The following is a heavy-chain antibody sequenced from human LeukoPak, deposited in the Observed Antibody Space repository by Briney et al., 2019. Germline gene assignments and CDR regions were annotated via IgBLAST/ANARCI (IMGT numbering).Heavy chain of an antibody. CDR3: AKGGYCSGGSCYHHYFDC. CDR1: GFTFSSYA. Sequence: PGGSLRLSCAASGFTFSSYAMSWVRQAPGKWLEWVSAISGSGVSTHYAYSVKGRFTISRDNSKNTLYLQMNSLRDEDTAVYYCAKGGYCSGGSCYHHYFDCWGQGTLVTVSS. J-gene: IGHJ4*02. CDR2: ISGSGVST. D-gene: IGHD2-15*01. V-gene: IGHV3-23*01.